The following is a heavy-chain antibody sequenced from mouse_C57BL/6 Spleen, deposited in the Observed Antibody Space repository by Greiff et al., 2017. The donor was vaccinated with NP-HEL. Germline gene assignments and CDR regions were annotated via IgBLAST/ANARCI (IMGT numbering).Heavy chain of an antibody. Sequence: EVKVEESGGGLVQPKGSLKLSCAASGFSFNTYAMNWVRQAPGKGLEWVARIRSKSNNYATYYADSVKDRFTISRDDSESMLYLQMNNLKTEDTAMYYCVRHSLIYDGYSWFAYWGQGTLVTVSA. CDR2: IRSKSNNYAT. V-gene: IGHV10-1*01. D-gene: IGHD2-3*01. J-gene: IGHJ3*01. CDR3: VRHSLIYDGYSWFAY. CDR1: GFSFNTYA.